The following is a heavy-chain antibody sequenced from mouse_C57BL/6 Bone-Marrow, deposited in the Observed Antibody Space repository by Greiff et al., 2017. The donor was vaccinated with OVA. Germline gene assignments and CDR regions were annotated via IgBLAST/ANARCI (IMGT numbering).Heavy chain of an antibody. CDR1: GFTFSSYG. Sequence: EVKLVESGGDLVKPGGSLKLSCAASGFTFSSYGMSWVRQTPDKRLEWVSTISSGGSYTYYPDSVKGRFTISRDNAKNTLYLQMSSLKSEDTAMYYCARHGRFAYWGQGTLVTVSA. CDR2: ISSGGSYT. D-gene: IGHD4-1*01. V-gene: IGHV5-6*01. CDR3: ARHGRFAY. J-gene: IGHJ3*01.